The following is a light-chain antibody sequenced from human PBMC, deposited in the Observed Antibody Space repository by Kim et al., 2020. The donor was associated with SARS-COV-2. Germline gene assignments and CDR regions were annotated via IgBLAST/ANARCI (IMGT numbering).Light chain of an antibody. V-gene: IGKV3-15*01. CDR2: GAS. CDR3: QQYNNWPLWT. Sequence: SPGERATLSCRANQSVSSNLAWYQQKPGQAPSLVIYGASTRASGIPARFSGSGSGTEFTLTISSLQSEDCAIYYCQQYNNWPLWTFGPGTKVDIK. CDR1: QSVSSN. J-gene: IGKJ1*01.